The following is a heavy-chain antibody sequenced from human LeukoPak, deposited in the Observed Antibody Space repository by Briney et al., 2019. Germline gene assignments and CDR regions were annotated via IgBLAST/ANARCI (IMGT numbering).Heavy chain of an antibody. CDR1: GFTFSSYS. V-gene: IGHV3-48*01. Sequence: SGGSLRLSCAASGFTFSSYSMNWVRQAPGMGLEWVSYISSSSSTIYYADSVKGRFTISRDNAKNSLYLQMNSLRAEDTAVYYCARRDYDSSGYKLYYYYGMDVWGQGTTVTVSS. CDR3: ARRDYDSSGYKLYYYYGMDV. D-gene: IGHD3-22*01. J-gene: IGHJ6*02. CDR2: ISSSSSTI.